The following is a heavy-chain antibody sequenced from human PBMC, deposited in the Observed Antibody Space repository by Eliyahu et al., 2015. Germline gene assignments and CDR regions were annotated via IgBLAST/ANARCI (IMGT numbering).Heavy chain of an antibody. CDR3: ARDLGYSSSSFYYYYGMDV. CDR2: IYTSGST. Sequence: QVQLQESGPGLVKPSETLSLTCTVSGGSISXYXWSWLRQPAGKGLEWIGRIYTSGSTNYNPSLKXRVTMSVDTSKNQFSLKLSSVTAADTAVYYCARDLGYSSSSFYYYYGMDVWGQGTTVTVSS. D-gene: IGHD6-6*01. CDR1: GGSISXYX. V-gene: IGHV4-4*07. J-gene: IGHJ6*02.